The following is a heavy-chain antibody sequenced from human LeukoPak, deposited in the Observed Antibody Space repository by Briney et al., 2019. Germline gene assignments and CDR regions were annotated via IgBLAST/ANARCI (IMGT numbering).Heavy chain of an antibody. CDR3: ARAQLTSMVADY. CDR2: ISSSGNTI. V-gene: IGHV3-11*04. D-gene: IGHD5-18*01. Sequence: GGSLRLSFAASGFTFSDYYMSWIRQAPGKGLEWVSYISSSGNTIYYADSVKGRFTISRDNAKNSLYLQMNSLRAEDTAVYYCARAQLTSMVADYWGQGTLVTVSS. J-gene: IGHJ4*02. CDR1: GFTFSDYY.